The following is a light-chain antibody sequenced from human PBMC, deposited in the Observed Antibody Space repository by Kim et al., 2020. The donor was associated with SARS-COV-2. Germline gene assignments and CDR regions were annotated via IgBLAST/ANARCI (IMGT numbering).Light chain of an antibody. CDR3: KSYTASTTWV. CDR2: DVN. Sequence: QSALTQPASVSGSPGQSITISCTGTSSDVGGYNYVSWYQQHPGKAPKLMIYDVNKRPSGVSSRFSGSKSGNTASLTISGLQAEDEADYSCKSYTASTTWVFGGGTQLTVL. J-gene: IGLJ3*02. CDR1: SSDVGGYNY. V-gene: IGLV2-14*01.